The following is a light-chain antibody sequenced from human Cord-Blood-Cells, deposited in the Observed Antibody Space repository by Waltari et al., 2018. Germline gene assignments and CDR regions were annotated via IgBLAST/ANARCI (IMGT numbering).Light chain of an antibody. CDR1: SSDVGRYHL. J-gene: IGLJ2*01. Sequence: QSALTQPASVSGSPAQSIPISCTATSSDVGRYHLVPWYPQHPGKAPKLMIYEGSKRPSGVSNRFSGSKSGNTASLTISGLQAEDEADYYCCSYAGSSTFVVFGGGTKLTVL. CDR2: EGS. CDR3: CSYAGSSTFVV. V-gene: IGLV2-23*03.